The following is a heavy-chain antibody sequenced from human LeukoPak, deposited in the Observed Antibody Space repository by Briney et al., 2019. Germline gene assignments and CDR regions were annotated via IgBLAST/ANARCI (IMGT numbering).Heavy chain of an antibody. CDR2: ISSSGSTI. Sequence: GGSLRLSCAASGFTFSDYYMSWIRQAPGKGLEWVSYISSSGSTIYYADSVKGRFTISRDNAKNSLYLQMNSLRAEDTAVYYCARDAYYDSSGYYGHWVQGTLVTVSS. D-gene: IGHD3-22*01. J-gene: IGHJ4*02. CDR3: ARDAYYDSSGYYGH. V-gene: IGHV3-11*04. CDR1: GFTFSDYY.